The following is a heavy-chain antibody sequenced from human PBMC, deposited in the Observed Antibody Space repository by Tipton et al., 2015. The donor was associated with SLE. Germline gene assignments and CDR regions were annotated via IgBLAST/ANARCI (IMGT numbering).Heavy chain of an antibody. D-gene: IGHD3-22*01. Sequence: TLSLTCAVYGGSFSGYYWSWIRQPPGKGLEWIGEINHSGSTNYNPSLKSRVTISVDTSKNQFSLKLSSVTAADTAAYYCARYHYDSSGYYFDYWGQGTLVTVSS. V-gene: IGHV4-34*01. CDR3: ARYHYDSSGYYFDY. CDR2: INHSGST. J-gene: IGHJ4*02. CDR1: GGSFSGYY.